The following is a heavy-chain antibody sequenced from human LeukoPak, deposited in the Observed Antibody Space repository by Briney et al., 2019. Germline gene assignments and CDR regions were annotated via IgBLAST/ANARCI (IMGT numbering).Heavy chain of an antibody. CDR3: ARQSSSGIAAAGYRGYFDY. Sequence: SETLSLTCTVSGGSISSSSYYWGWIRQPPGQGLEWIGSIYYSGSTYYNPSLKSRVTISVDTSKNQFSLKLSSVTAADTAVYYCARQSSSGIAAAGYRGYFDYWGQGTLVTVSS. J-gene: IGHJ4*02. CDR2: IYYSGST. V-gene: IGHV4-39*01. CDR1: GGSISSSSYY. D-gene: IGHD6-13*01.